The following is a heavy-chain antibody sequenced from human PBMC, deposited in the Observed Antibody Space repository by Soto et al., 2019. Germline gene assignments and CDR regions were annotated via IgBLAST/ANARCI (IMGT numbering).Heavy chain of an antibody. Sequence: QVQLVESGGGVVQPGRSLRLSCAASGFSMTTHPMHWVRQAPGKGLEWVAVISFDGNTKFYADSVKGRFTISRDVSMNTLFLQMNSLRAEDTAIYYCAREVFLYDSRHYLGGNDYWCQGTLVTVSS. CDR1: GFSMTTHP. CDR3: AREVFLYDSRHYLGGNDY. J-gene: IGHJ4*02. V-gene: IGHV3-30-3*01. CDR2: ISFDGNTK. D-gene: IGHD3-10*01.